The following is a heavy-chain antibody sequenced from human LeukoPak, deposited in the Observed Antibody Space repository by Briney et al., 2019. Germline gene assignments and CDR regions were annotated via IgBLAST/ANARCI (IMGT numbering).Heavy chain of an antibody. V-gene: IGHV1-69*05. CDR3: ARVGATTGYFDY. CDR1: GGTFSSYA. D-gene: IGHD1-26*01. J-gene: IGHJ4*02. CDR2: IIPIFGTA. Sequence: GASVKVSCKASGGTFSSYAISWVRQAPGQGLELMGGIIPIFGTANYAQKFQGRVTITTDESTSTAYMELSSLRSEDTAVYYCARVGATTGYFDYWGQGTLVTVSS.